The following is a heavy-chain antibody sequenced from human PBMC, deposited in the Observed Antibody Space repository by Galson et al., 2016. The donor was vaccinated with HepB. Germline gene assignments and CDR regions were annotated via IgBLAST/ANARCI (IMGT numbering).Heavy chain of an antibody. D-gene: IGHD6-13*01. CDR3: ARDGARIAAAGTSNSGGV. J-gene: IGHJ6*02. CDR2: IIPMFGTP. Sequence: SVKVSCKASGGTFSSYAISWVRQAPGQGLEWMGGIIPMFGTPNYAQKFQGRVTISADESTSTAYMDLSSLRSEDTAVYYCARDGARIAAAGTSNSGGVWGQGTTVTVSS. CDR1: GGTFSSYA. V-gene: IGHV1-69*13.